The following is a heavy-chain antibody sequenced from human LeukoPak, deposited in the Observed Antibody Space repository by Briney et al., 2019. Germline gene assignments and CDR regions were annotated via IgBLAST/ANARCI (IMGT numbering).Heavy chain of an antibody. V-gene: IGHV3-21*01. CDR1: GFTFSSYS. CDR3: ARDPSPYYYGSGSPTDY. D-gene: IGHD3-10*01. CDR2: ISSSSSYI. J-gene: IGHJ4*02. Sequence: GGSLRLSCAASGFTFSSYSMNWVRQAPGKGLEWVSSISSSSSYIYYADSVKGRFTISRDSAKNSLYLQMNSLRAEGTAVYYCARDPSPYYYGSGSPTDYWGQGTLVTVSS.